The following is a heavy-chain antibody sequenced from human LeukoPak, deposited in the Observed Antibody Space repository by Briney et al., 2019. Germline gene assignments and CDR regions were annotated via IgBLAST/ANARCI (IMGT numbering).Heavy chain of an antibody. Sequence: PGGSLRLSCTASGFTFGDYAMSWVRQAPGKGLEWVSMISYDGNKIEYGDSVKGRFTTFKDDSENTLYVQMNRLSAEDTAAYYCVGSYSYYFDYWGQGTLVTVSS. D-gene: IGHD3-10*01. V-gene: IGHV3-30*04. J-gene: IGHJ4*02. CDR2: ISYDGNKI. CDR3: VGSYSYYFDY. CDR1: GFTFGDYA.